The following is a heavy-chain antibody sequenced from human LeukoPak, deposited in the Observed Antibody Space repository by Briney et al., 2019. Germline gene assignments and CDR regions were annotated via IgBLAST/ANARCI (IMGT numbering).Heavy chain of an antibody. V-gene: IGHV3-23*01. D-gene: IGHD3-16*01. CDR3: AKDDDWGRFNH. J-gene: IGHJ1*01. CDR1: GFSFRSHG. CDR2: ISPRGDIT. Sequence: GGTLRLSCAASGFSFRSHGMNWVRQAPGKGLEWVSGISPRGDITYYKDSVRGRFTISRDNFKNTVFLQLNSLRAEDTAMYYCAKDDDWGRFNHWGQGTLVTVSS.